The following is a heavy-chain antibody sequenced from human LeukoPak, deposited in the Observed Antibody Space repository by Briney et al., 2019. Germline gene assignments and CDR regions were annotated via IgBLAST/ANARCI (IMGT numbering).Heavy chain of an antibody. CDR1: SYSINSNYY. CDR3: ARSLDDSSGYYPY. J-gene: IGHJ4*02. CDR2: IYYSGST. V-gene: IGHV4-59*01. Sequence: SETLSLICSVSSYSINSNYYWGWIRQSPGKGLEWIGYIYYSGSTNYNPSLKSRVTISVDTSKNQFSLKLSSVTAADTAVYYCARSLDDSSGYYPYWGQGTLVTVSS. D-gene: IGHD3-22*01.